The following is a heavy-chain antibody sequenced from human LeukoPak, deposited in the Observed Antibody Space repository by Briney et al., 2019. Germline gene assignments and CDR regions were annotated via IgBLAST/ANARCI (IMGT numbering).Heavy chain of an antibody. J-gene: IGHJ6*02. V-gene: IGHV1-8*01. CDR1: GYTFNNYD. Sequence: ASVKVSCKASGYTFNNYDLNWVRQAPGQGLEWMGWMNPNSGNTGYAQKFQGRFTLTRETFISTAYMELSSLRSDDTAVYYCVRAMAPLDTFNYQYAMDVWGQGTMVTVSS. CDR3: VRAMAPLDTFNYQYAMDV. CDR2: MNPNSGNT. D-gene: IGHD5-24*01.